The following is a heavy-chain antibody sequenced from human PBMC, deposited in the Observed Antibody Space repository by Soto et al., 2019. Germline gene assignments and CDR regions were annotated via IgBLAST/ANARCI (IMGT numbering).Heavy chain of an antibody. D-gene: IGHD4-17*01. Sequence: SETLSLTCTVSGASISNYYWTWIRQPPGKGLEWIGYTHYSGSTDYNSYLKSRVTISVDMSKNQVSLKLTSVSAADTAVYYCARDNGDYVYDYWGQGTLVTAPQ. V-gene: IGHV4-59*01. CDR3: ARDNGDYVYDY. J-gene: IGHJ4*02. CDR2: THYSGST. CDR1: GASISNYY.